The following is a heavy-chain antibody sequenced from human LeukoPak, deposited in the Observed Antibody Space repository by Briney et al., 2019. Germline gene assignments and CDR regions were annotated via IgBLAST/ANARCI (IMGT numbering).Heavy chain of an antibody. D-gene: IGHD4-23*01. Sequence: SVKVSCKASGGTFSSYAISWVRQAPGQGLEWMGGIIPIFGTANYAQKFQGRVTITTDESTSTAYMELCSLRSEDTAVYYCARTPQDYGGNPPDLWGRGTLVTVSS. J-gene: IGHJ2*01. V-gene: IGHV1-69*05. CDR3: ARTPQDYGGNPPDL. CDR1: GGTFSSYA. CDR2: IIPIFGTA.